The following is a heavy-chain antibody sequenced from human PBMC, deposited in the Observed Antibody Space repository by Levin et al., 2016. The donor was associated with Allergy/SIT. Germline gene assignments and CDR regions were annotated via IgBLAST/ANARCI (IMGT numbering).Heavy chain of an antibody. Sequence: ASVKVSCKASGYTFTSYYMHWVRQAPGQGLEWMGIINPSGGSTSYAQKFQGRVTMTRDTSTSTVYMELSSLRSEDTAVYYCARDLFYCGGDCYSPRLNVGYFDLWGRGTLVTVSS. CDR1: GYTFTSYY. J-gene: IGHJ2*01. V-gene: IGHV1-46*01. CDR3: ARDLFYCGGDCYSPRLNVGYFDL. CDR2: INPSGGST. D-gene: IGHD2-21*02.